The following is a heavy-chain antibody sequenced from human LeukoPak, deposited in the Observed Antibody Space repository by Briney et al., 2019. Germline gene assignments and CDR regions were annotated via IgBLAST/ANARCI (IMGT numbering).Heavy chain of an antibody. V-gene: IGHV4-4*07. CDR2: IYTSGST. J-gene: IGHJ3*02. CDR3: ASPALYSSGWYGHDAFDI. Sequence: SETLSLTCTVSGGSISSYYWSWIRQPAGQGLEWIGHIYTSGSTNYNPSLKSRVTMSVDTSKNQFSRKLSSVTAADTAVYYCASPALYSSGWYGHDAFDIWGQGTMVTVSS. CDR1: GGSISSYY. D-gene: IGHD6-19*01.